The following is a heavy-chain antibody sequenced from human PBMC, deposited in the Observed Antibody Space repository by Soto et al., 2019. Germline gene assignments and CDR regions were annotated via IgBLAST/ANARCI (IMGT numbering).Heavy chain of an antibody. CDR1: GGTFSNFA. J-gene: IGHJ3*02. CDR3: AATGRRDLGYDFKDAECLDI. Sequence: QVQLVQSGPEVKKPGSSVKVSCEASGGTFSNFAVNWVRQAPGQGLEWVGGIIPLFNVAKYAQKFEGRVTSAADDSTNTGSIALCSRRSEDTAVYYCAATGRRDLGYDFKDAECLDIWRQGTIVTVSS. D-gene: IGHD2-15*01. V-gene: IGHV1-69*01. CDR2: IIPLFNVA.